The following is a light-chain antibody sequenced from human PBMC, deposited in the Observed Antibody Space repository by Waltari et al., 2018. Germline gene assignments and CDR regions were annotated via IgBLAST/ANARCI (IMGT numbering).Light chain of an antibody. Sequence: QSVLTQPPSASGTPGPRVTISCSGGSSNIGSIVVTCYQQFPGPAPKLLIYLSIQRPSGVPDRFSGSKSGTSASLAISGLQSEDEADLSCASWDDSLNGWVFGGGTKLTVL. J-gene: IGLJ3*02. V-gene: IGLV1-44*01. CDR2: LSI. CDR3: ASWDDSLNGWV. CDR1: SSNIGSIV.